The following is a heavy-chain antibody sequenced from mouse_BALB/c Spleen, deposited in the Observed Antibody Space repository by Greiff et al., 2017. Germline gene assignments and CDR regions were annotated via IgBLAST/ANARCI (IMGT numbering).Heavy chain of an antibody. CDR1: GFTFSDYY. CDR2: ISDGGSYT. D-gene: IGHD1-1*02. V-gene: IGHV5-4*02. Sequence: EVQRVESGGGLVKPGGSLKLSCAASGFTFSDYYMYWVRQTPEKRLEWVATISDGGSYTYYPDSVKGRFTISRDNAKNNLYLQMSSLKSEDTAMYYCARDRSGIPFAYWGQGTLVTVSA. CDR3: ARDRSGIPFAY. J-gene: IGHJ3*01.